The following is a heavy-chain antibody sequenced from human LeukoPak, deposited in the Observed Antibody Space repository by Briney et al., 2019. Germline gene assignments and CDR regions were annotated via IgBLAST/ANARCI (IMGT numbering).Heavy chain of an antibody. Sequence: PGGSLRLSCAASGFTFSSYGIHWVRQAPGKGLEWVAVISKDGSNEDYVDSVKGRFTISRDNSKNTLFLQMNTLRAEDTAVYYCASYAEYGGSWPLDYWGQGTLVTVSS. CDR2: ISKDGSNE. CDR1: GFTFSSYG. J-gene: IGHJ4*02. CDR3: ASYAEYGGSWPLDY. D-gene: IGHD2-15*01. V-gene: IGHV3-30*03.